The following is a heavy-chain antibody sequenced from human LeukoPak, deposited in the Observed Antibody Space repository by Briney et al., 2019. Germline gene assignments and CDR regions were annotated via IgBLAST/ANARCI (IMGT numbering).Heavy chain of an antibody. Sequence: PSETLSLTCTVSAASISSGSYYWSWIRQPAGKGLEWIGHIYTSGNTHYNPSLKSRVTISVDTSKNQFSLKLGSVTAADTAVYYCARDAKYHLPTDWGQGTLVSVPS. CDR3: ARDAKYHLPTD. J-gene: IGHJ4*02. CDR2: IYTSGNT. D-gene: IGHD2-2*01. CDR1: AASISSGSYY. V-gene: IGHV4-61*09.